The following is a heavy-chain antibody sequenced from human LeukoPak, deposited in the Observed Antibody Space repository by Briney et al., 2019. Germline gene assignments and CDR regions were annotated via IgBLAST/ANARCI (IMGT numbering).Heavy chain of an antibody. Sequence: ASVKVSCKASGYTFTSYGISWVRQAPGQGLEWMGWISAYNGNTNYAQKLQGRVTMTTDTSTSTAYMELRSLRFDDTAVYYCAREVSSGWYSGNDYWGQGTLVTVSS. D-gene: IGHD6-19*01. CDR3: AREVSSGWYSGNDY. J-gene: IGHJ4*02. CDR2: ISAYNGNT. V-gene: IGHV1-18*01. CDR1: GYTFTSYG.